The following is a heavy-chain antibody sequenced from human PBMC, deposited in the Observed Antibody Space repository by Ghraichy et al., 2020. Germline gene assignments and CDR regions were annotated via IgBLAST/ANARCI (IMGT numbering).Heavy chain of an antibody. J-gene: IGHJ4*02. CDR1: GGSISSYY. CDR2: IYYSGST. CDR3: AREEEYCSGGSCYSHFDY. D-gene: IGHD2-15*01. Sequence: SETLSLTCTVSGGSISSYYWSWIRQPPGKGLEWIGYIYYSGSTNYNPSLKSRVTISVDTSKNQFSLKLSSVTAADTAVYYCAREEEYCSGGSCYSHFDYWGQGTLVTVSS. V-gene: IGHV4-59*01.